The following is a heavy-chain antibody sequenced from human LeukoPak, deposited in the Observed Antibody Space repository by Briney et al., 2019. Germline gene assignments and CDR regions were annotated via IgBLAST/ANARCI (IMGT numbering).Heavy chain of an antibody. Sequence: GGSLRLSCAASGSTFSSYSMNWVRQAPGKGLEWVSSISSSSSYIYYADSVKGRFTISRDNAKNSLYLQMNSLRAEDTAVYYCARDEGPGTGMDVWGQGTTVTVSS. CDR2: ISSSSSYI. V-gene: IGHV3-21*01. CDR3: ARDEGPGTGMDV. CDR1: GSTFSSYS. J-gene: IGHJ6*02.